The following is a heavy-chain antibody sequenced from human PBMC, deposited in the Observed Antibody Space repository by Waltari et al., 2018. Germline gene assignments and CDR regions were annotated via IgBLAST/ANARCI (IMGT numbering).Heavy chain of an antibody. J-gene: IGHJ6*02. Sequence: EVHLVESGGGLVQPGGSLNLSCAASGFTFSDFTMYWVRQASGKGLEWVGHIRSKANNYATGNAASVKGRFTVSRDDSKNTAYLQMNSLRTEDTAIYYCTNFMSGWGQGTTVTVSS. CDR2: IRSKANNYAT. D-gene: IGHD3-10*01. CDR1: GFTFSDFT. CDR3: TNFMSG. V-gene: IGHV3-73*02.